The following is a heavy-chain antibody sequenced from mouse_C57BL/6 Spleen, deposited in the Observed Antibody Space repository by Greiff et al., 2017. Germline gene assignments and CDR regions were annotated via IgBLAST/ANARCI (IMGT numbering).Heavy chain of an antibody. D-gene: IGHD4-1*01. J-gene: IGHJ1*03. V-gene: IGHV1-63*01. CDR3: ARRGTGGYWYFDV. CDR1: GYTFTNYW. CDR2: IYPGGGYT. Sequence: VQLQQSGAELVRPGTSVKMSCKASGYTFTNYWIGWAKQRPGHGLEWIGDIYPGGGYTNYNEKFKGKATLTADKSSSTAYMQFSSLTSEDSAIYYCARRGTGGYWYFDVWGTGTTVTVSS.